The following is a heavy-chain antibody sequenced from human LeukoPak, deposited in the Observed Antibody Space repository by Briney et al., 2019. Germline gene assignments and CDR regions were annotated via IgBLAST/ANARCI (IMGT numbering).Heavy chain of an antibody. V-gene: IGHV3-30*02. D-gene: IGHD3-16*01. CDR1: GFTFDYYA. Sequence: GGSLRLSCAASGFTFDYYAMHLVRPPPGKGLEWVAIIRYEGSNKYYAHSVKGRFTISRDNSKNTLYLQMNSLRAEGTAVYYCAKDEKDSYDYVFPDYRGQGTLDTDCS. CDR3: AKDEKDSYDYVFPDY. J-gene: IGHJ4*02. CDR2: IRYEGSNK.